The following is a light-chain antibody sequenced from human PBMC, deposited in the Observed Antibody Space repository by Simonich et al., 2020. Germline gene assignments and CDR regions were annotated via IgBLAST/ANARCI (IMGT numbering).Light chain of an antibody. CDR1: QSVSSN. Sequence: EIVLTQSQATLSVSPGESATLSCMASQSVSSNFAGYQQKPGQAPRLLINGSSTRATGIPAKFSGSGSGTEFTITISSLQSEDFAVYYCQQYNNWPPWTFGQGTKVEIK. V-gene: IGKV3-15*01. J-gene: IGKJ1*01. CDR3: QQYNNWPPWT. CDR2: GSS.